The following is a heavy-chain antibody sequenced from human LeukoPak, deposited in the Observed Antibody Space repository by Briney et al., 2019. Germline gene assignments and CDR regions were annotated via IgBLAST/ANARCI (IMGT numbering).Heavy chain of an antibody. CDR1: GFTFSSHA. CDR2: ISASGGST. J-gene: IGHJ4*02. Sequence: GGSLRLSCAASGFTFSSHAMNWVRQAPGKGLEWVSSISASGGSTYYADSVKGRFTISRDNSKNTLYLQMNSLRAEDTALYYCAKDRPGSGGSCYDYWGQGTLVTVSS. CDR3: AKDRPGSGGSCYDY. V-gene: IGHV3-23*01. D-gene: IGHD2-15*01.